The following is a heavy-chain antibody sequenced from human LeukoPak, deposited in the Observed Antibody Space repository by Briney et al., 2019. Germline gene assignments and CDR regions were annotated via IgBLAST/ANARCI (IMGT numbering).Heavy chain of an antibody. CDR2: IKQGGNEK. Sequence: GGSLRLSCAASGFMFSTFWMSWVRQAPGKGLEWVANIKQGGNEKYYVDSGKGRFTISRDNAKNSLYLQMNSLRAEDTAVYYCVRGVRLADYWGQGTLVTVSS. CDR3: VRGVRLADY. V-gene: IGHV3-7*01. CDR1: GFMFSTFW. D-gene: IGHD2-21*01. J-gene: IGHJ4*02.